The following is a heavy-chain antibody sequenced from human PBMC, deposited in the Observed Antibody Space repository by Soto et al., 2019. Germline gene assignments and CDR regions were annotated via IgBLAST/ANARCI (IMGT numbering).Heavy chain of an antibody. Sequence: EALKISFKGSGYSFTSYLIGWVRQMPGKGLEWMGIIYPGDSDTRYSPSFQCQVTISADKSISTAYLQMNSLRVEDTAVYYCARVDCSPSNCYNLYYGRDVWGQGTTVTVS. D-gene: IGHD2-2*02. V-gene: IGHV5-51*01. CDR1: GYSFTSYL. CDR2: IYPGDSDT. J-gene: IGHJ6*02. CDR3: ARVDCSPSNCYNLYYGRDV.